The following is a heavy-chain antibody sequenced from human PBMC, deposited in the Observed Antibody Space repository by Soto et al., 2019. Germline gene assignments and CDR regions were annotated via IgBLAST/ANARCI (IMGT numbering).Heavy chain of an antibody. Sequence: GGFPSRSFAASVLIFDKHVMNWVRQSPGKGLEWVAGVSWNSGSIDYADSVKGRFTISRDNAKNSLYLQMNSLRAEDTALYYCARDRCGGDCYSFDYRGQGTTVTVSS. J-gene: IGHJ4*02. CDR3: ARDRCGGDCYSFDY. CDR1: VLIFDKHV. CDR2: VSWNSGSI. D-gene: IGHD2-21*02. V-gene: IGHV3-9*01.